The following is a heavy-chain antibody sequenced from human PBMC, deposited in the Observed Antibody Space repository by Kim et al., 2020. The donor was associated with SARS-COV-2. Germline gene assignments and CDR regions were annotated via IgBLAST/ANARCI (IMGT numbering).Heavy chain of an antibody. CDR2: IKPDGSEQ. V-gene: IGHV3-7*03. CDR1: GFTFSSYW. D-gene: IGHD2-15*01. CDR3: ATQDGGHGGVRTN. J-gene: IGHJ4*02. Sequence: GGSLRLSCAASGFTFSSYWMSWVRQAPGKGLEWLASIKPDGSEQRYVDSVKGRLTISRDNAKNSLYLEMNSLRAEDTAVYYCATQDGGHGGVRTNWGQGTLVTVSA.